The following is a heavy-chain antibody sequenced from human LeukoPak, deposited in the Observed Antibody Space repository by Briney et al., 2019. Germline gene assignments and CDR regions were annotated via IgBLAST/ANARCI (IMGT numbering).Heavy chain of an antibody. CDR1: GDTLTGYY. CDR3: ARSSSSWYGYYYYYMDV. Sequence: ASVKVSCKASGDTLTGYYMHWVRQAPGQGLEWMGRINPNSGGTNYAQKFQGGVTMTTDTSTSTAYMELRSLRSDDTVVYYCARSSSSWYGYYYYYMDVWGKGTTVTVSS. J-gene: IGHJ6*03. CDR2: INPNSGGT. D-gene: IGHD6-13*01. V-gene: IGHV1-2*05.